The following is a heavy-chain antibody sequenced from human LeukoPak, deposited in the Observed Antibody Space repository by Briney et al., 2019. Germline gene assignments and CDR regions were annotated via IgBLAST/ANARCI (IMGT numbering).Heavy chain of an antibody. CDR1: GGSISSYY. Sequence: SETLSLTCTVSGGSISSYYWSWIRQPPGKGLEWIGYIYYSGSTSYNPSLKSRVTISVDTSTKQFSLKLSSVTATDTAVYYCARGANWFDPWGQGTLVTVSS. CDR2: IYYSGST. J-gene: IGHJ5*02. V-gene: IGHV4-59*01. CDR3: ARGANWFDP.